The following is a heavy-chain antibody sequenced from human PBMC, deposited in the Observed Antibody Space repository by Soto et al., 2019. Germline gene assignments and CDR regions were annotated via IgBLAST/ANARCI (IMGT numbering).Heavy chain of an antibody. V-gene: IGHV3-30*18. CDR2: ISYHGTKK. D-gene: IGHD5-18*01. J-gene: IGHJ6*02. Sequence: QVQLVESGGGVVQPGMSLRLSCAASGVTFTNYAMHWVRQAPGKGLEWVADISYHGTKKGYADSVKGRFTISRDNSKNTLYVQMSSLRPEDTAVYYCAKDIGGVDTGNYGMDVWGQGTTVIVSS. CDR1: GVTFTNYA. CDR3: AKDIGGVDTGNYGMDV.